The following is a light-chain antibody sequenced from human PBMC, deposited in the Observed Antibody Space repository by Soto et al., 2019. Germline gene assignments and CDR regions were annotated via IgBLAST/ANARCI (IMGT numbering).Light chain of an antibody. CDR1: QSISNW. CDR2: KAS. Sequence: DIQMTQSPSTLSASVGDRVTITCRASQSISNWLAWYQQKPGKAPKLLIYKASSLESGVPSRVSGSGSGTEFTLTISSLQPYDFATYYCQQYNSYSWTFGQGTKVEIK. CDR3: QQYNSYSWT. V-gene: IGKV1-5*03. J-gene: IGKJ1*01.